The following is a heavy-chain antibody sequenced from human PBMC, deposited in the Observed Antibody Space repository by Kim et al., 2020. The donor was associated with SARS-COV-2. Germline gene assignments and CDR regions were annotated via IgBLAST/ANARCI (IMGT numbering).Heavy chain of an antibody. V-gene: IGHV3-48*03. D-gene: IGHD3-22*01. CDR1: GFTFSSYE. Sequence: GGSLRLSCAASGFTFSSYEMNWVRQAPGKGLEWVSYISSSGSTIYYADSVKGRFTISRDNAKNSLYLQMNSLRAEDTAVYYCARTAAYYYDSSGWDYWGQGALVTVSS. CDR3: ARTAAYYYDSSGWDY. J-gene: IGHJ4*02. CDR2: ISSSGSTI.